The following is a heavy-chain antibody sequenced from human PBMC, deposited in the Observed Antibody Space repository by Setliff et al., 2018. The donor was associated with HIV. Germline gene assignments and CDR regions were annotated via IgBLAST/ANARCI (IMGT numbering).Heavy chain of an antibody. CDR2: ISVSGGST. J-gene: IGHJ3*02. CDR3: ARDDSNGNTDAFDI. V-gene: IGHV3-23*01. D-gene: IGHD5-18*01. Sequence: GGSLRLSCAASEFTFSSYAMSWVPQAPGKGLEWVSSISVSGGSTYYADSVKGRFTISRDNPKNSLYLQMTSLRAEDTAVYYCARDDSNGNTDAFDIWGQGTTVTVSS. CDR1: EFTFSSYA.